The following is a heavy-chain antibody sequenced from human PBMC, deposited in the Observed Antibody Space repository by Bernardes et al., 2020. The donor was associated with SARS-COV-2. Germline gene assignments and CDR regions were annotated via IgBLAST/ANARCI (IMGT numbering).Heavy chain of an antibody. CDR3: AKDCLGSSSWSFDY. J-gene: IGHJ4*02. Sequence: GGSLRLSCAASGFTFSSYGMHWVRQAPGKGLEWVAVISYDGSNKYYADSVKGRFTISRDNSKNTLYLQMNSLRAEDTAVYYCAKDCLGSSSWSFDYWGQGTLVTVSS. V-gene: IGHV3-30*18. CDR1: GFTFSSYG. D-gene: IGHD6-13*01. CDR2: ISYDGSNK.